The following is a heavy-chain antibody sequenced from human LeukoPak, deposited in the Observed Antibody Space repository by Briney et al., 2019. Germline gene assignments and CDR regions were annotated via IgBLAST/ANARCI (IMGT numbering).Heavy chain of an antibody. D-gene: IGHD3-22*01. CDR1: GYSISSGYY. V-gene: IGHV4-38-2*02. Sequence: SETLSLTCSVSGYSISSGYYWGWIRPPPGEGLEWIGNVYHSGSTSYNPSLTSRVTISVDTSKNQFSLKLSSVTAADTAVYYCARVGGGSGYYRLDSWGQGTLVTVSS. CDR3: ARVGGGSGYYRLDS. CDR2: VYHSGST. J-gene: IGHJ4*02.